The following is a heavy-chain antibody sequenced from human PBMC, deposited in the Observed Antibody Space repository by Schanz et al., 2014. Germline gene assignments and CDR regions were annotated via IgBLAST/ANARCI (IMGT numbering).Heavy chain of an antibody. CDR1: GYTFTSHG. D-gene: IGHD6-13*01. CDR2: ITAYNGDT. Sequence: QVQLVQSGAEVKKPGASVKVSCKASGYTFTSHGISWVRQAPGQGLEWMGWITAYNGDTNYALKLQGRVTMTRDTSTSTVYMELSSLRSEDTAVYYCARDGVDAAAGGNYWGQGTLVIVSS. CDR3: ARDGVDAAAGGNY. J-gene: IGHJ4*02. V-gene: IGHV1-18*01.